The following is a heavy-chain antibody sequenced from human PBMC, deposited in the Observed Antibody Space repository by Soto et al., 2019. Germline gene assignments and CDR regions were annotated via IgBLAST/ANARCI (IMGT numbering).Heavy chain of an antibody. J-gene: IGHJ4*02. CDR3: ARQPAAIPFDY. V-gene: IGHV4-39*01. Sequence: WATLSPTSYFSGGPIRRRRYYGDWLRQPPGKGLEWSGSIYYSGSTYYNPSLKSRVPISVDTSKIQFSLKLSSVTAADTAVYYCARQPAAIPFDYWGQGTLVNVSS. CDR2: IYYSGST. D-gene: IGHD2-2*01. CDR1: GGPIRRRRYY.